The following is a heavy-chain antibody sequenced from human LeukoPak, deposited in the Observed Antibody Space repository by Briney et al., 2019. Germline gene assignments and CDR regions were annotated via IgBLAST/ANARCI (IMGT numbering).Heavy chain of an antibody. CDR3: ARECSSGWYCY. Sequence: ASVKVSCKASGYTFTGYYMHWVRQAPGQGLEWMGIINPSGGSTSYAQKFQGRVTMTRDTSTSTVYMELSSLRSEDTAVYYCARECSSGWYCYWGQGTLVTVSS. CDR2: INPSGGST. J-gene: IGHJ4*02. CDR1: GYTFTGYY. V-gene: IGHV1-46*01. D-gene: IGHD6-19*01.